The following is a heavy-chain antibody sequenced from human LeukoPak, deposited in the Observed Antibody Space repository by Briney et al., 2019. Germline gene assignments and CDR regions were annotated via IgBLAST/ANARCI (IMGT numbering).Heavy chain of an antibody. Sequence: ASVKVSCKASGYTFNNYGITWVRQAPGQGLEWMGWISAYNGDTKYAQKFQGRVTMTTDTSTSTAYMELSSLRSEDTAVYYCARDGYSYGPGAYWGQGTLVTVSS. J-gene: IGHJ4*02. V-gene: IGHV1-18*01. D-gene: IGHD5-18*01. CDR1: GYTFNNYG. CDR2: ISAYNGDT. CDR3: ARDGYSYGPGAY.